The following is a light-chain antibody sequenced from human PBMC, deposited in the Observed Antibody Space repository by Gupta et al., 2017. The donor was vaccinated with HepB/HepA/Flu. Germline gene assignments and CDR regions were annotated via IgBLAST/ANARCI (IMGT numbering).Light chain of an antibody. CDR1: QSFNSK. J-gene: IGKJ1*01. Sequence: DIHMTQSPSTLSDSVGDRVTITCRASQSFNSKLAWYQQKPGKAPKLLIYQASNLESGVPSRFSGSGSGTEFTLTISSLQTDDFATYYCQQYYTYSWTFGQGTKVEIK. CDR2: QAS. CDR3: QQYYTYSWT. V-gene: IGKV1-5*03.